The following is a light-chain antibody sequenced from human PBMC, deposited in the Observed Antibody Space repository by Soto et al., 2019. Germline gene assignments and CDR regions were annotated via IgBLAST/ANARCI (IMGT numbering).Light chain of an antibody. V-gene: IGLV2-8*01. CDR1: SSDVGGYYY. J-gene: IGLJ3*02. Sequence: QSVLTQPPSVSGSPGQTVTISCTGTSSDVGGYYYVSWYQQHPGTAPKLIIYEVSNRPSGVPDRFSGSKSGNSASLTVPGLEDEDEAYYHCYSNTGSNRGFGGGTKLTVL. CDR2: EVS. CDR3: YSNTGSNRG.